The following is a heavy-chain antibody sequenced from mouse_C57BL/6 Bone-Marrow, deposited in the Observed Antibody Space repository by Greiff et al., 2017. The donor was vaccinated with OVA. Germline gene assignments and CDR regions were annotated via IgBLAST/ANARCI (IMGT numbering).Heavy chain of an antibody. V-gene: IGHV1-18*01. Sequence: EVQLQQSGPELVKPGASVKIPCKASGYTFTDYNMDWVKQSHGKSLEWIGDINPNNGGTIYNQKFKGKATLTVDKSSSTAYMEPRSLTSEDTAVYYCARRGGNYEGFAYWGQGTLVTVSA. CDR1: GYTFTDYN. CDR3: ARRGGNYEGFAY. D-gene: IGHD2-1*01. CDR2: INPNNGGT. J-gene: IGHJ3*01.